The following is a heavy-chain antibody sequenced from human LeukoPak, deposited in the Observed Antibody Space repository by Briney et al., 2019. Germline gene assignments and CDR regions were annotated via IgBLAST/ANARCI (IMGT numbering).Heavy chain of an antibody. D-gene: IGHD1-14*01. CDR3: ARLSKPGWFDP. CDR2: IFYTGST. CDR1: DGSISSSNYY. Sequence: SETLSLTCTVSDGSISSSNYYWASIRQPPGKGLEWIANIFYTGSTYYNPSLKSRVTISIDTSKNQFSPRLNSVTATDTAVYYCARLSKPGWFDPWGQGTLVTVSS. J-gene: IGHJ5*02. V-gene: IGHV4-39*01.